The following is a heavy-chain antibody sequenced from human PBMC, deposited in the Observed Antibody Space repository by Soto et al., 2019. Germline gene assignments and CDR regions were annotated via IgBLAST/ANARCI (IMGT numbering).Heavy chain of an antibody. V-gene: IGHV1-18*01. CDR1: GYTLSTYG. J-gene: IGHJ5*02. Sequence: QVQLVQSGPEVKKPGASVKVSCKASGYTLSTYGFSWVRQAPGQWLEWVGWIGAHNGDTTYAQKFQGRVTMTTDTTATTSYMELRSLTFDDTAVYFCARDWRGAEGFDPWGQGTLVIVSS. D-gene: IGHD3-3*01. CDR3: ARDWRGAEGFDP. CDR2: IGAHNGDT.